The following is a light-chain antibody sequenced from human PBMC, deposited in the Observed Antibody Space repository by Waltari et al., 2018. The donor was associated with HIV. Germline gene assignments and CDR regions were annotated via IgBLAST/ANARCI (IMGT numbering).Light chain of an antibody. CDR1: PGLATSVLI. J-gene: IGLJ2*01. CDR3: LLSYSGARGV. CDR2: DPS. V-gene: IGLV7-46*01. Sequence: QPVVTQDPSLLVSPGGPVPPPCGPSPGLATSVLIPYWFQQKPGQAPRTLSCDPSNKHSWTPARFSGSLLGGKAALTLSGAQPEDEAEYYCLLSYSGARGVFGGGTKLTVL.